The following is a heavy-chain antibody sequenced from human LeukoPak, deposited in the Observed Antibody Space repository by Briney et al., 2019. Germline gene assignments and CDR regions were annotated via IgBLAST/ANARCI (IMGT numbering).Heavy chain of an antibody. V-gene: IGHV3-30*03. J-gene: IGHJ4*02. Sequence: HPGGSLRLSCAASGFTFSSYGMPWVRQAPGKGLEWVAVISYDGSNKYYADSVKGRFTISRDNSKNTLYLQMNSLRAEDTAVYYCAREGSTRELQDAFDYWGQGTLVTVSS. CDR2: ISYDGSNK. CDR1: GFTFSSYG. CDR3: AREGSTRELQDAFDY. D-gene: IGHD1-7*01.